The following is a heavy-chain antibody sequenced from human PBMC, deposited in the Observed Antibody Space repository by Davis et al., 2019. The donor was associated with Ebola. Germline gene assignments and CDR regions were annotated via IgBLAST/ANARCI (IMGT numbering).Heavy chain of an antibody. V-gene: IGHV3-73*01. CDR2: IRSKANSYAT. CDR3: TGAPRGYSYGYGGDY. J-gene: IGHJ4*02. Sequence: GESLKISCAASGFTVSSYWMNWVRQASGHGLEWVGRIRSKANSYATAYAASVKGRFTISRDDSKNTAYLQMNSLKTEDTAVYYCTGAPRGYSYGYGGDYWGQGTLVTVSS. D-gene: IGHD5-18*01. CDR1: GFTVSSYW.